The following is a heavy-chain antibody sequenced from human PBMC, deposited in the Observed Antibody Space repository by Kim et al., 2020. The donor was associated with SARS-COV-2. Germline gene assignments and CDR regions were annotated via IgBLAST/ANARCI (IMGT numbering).Heavy chain of an antibody. D-gene: IGHD5-12*01. CDR3: ARTVPYKSVYSGYSSHYYGMDV. CDR2: TYYRSKWYN. V-gene: IGHV6-1*01. J-gene: IGHJ6*02. CDR1: GDSVSSNSAA. Sequence: SQTLSLTCAISGDSVSSNSAAWNWIRQSPSRGLEWLGRTYYRSKWYNDYAVSVKSRITINPDTSKNQFSLQLNSVTPEDTAVYYCARTVPYKSVYSGYSSHYYGMDVWGQGTTVTVSS.